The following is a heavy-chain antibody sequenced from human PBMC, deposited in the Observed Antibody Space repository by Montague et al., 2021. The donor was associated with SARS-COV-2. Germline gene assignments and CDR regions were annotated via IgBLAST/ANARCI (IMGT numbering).Heavy chain of an antibody. V-gene: IGHV4-39*01. CDR3: ARPASGIGNAFDV. CDR2: IYYSGST. J-gene: IGHJ3*01. D-gene: IGHD3-10*01. Sequence: SETRSLTCTVSGGSIRSSSYYWGWIRQPPGKGLEWIGNIYYSGSTYYNPSLKSRATISVDTSKDQFSLNLNSVTVADTAIYFCARPASGIGNAFDVWGQGTMVNVSS. CDR1: GGSIRSSSYY.